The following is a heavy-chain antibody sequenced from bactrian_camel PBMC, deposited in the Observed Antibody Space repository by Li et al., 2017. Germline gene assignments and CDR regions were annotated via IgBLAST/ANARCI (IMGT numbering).Heavy chain of an antibody. J-gene: IGHJ4*01. CDR3: AAGKDHTRYDCWTGSDVDNYCVPAFEEALYAY. CDR1: GYKWNNYC. CDR2: VYVGDTNT. D-gene: IGHD3*01. V-gene: IGHV3S6*01. Sequence: HVQLVESGGGSVQAGGALKLSCVVSGYKWNNYCISWFRQRPGKEREGVAGVYVGDTNTYYADSVKGRFSISHDNAKNTLYLQMDSLKPEDTAMYYCAAGKDHTRYDCWTGSDVDNYCVPAFEEALYAYWGQGTQVTVS.